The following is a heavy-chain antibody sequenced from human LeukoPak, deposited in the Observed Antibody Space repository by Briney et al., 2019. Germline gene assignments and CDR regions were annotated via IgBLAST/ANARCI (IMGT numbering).Heavy chain of an antibody. D-gene: IGHD6-19*01. CDR1: DYTFTSYG. V-gene: IGHV1-18*01. CDR2: ISGYNGNT. CDR3: ARDFKRITVAGIDFDY. J-gene: IGHJ4*02. Sequence: ASVKVSCKASDYTFTSYGISWVRQAPGQGLEWMGWISGYNGNTNYAQKFQGRVTMTTDTSTSTAYMELRSLRSDDTAMYYCARDFKRITVAGIDFDYWGQGTLVTVSS.